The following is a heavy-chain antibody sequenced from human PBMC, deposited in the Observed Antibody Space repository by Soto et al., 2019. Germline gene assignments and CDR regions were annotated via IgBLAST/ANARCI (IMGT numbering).Heavy chain of an antibody. CDR2: INHSGST. J-gene: IGHJ4*02. CDR1: GGSFSGYY. D-gene: IGHD3-16*01. Sequence: PSETLSLTCAVYGGSFSGYYWSWIRQPPGKGLEWIGEINHSGSTNYNPSLKSRVTISVDTSKSQFSLKLSSVTAADTAVYYCARSAPRNPKYHLIWGQGTLVTVSS. V-gene: IGHV4-34*01. CDR3: ARSAPRNPKYHLI.